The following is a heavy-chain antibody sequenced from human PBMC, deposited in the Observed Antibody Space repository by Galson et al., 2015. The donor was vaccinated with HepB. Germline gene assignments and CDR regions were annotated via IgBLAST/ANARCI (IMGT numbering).Heavy chain of an antibody. V-gene: IGHV3-30-3*01. J-gene: IGHJ3*02. Sequence: SLRLSCAASGFTFSSFAMHWVRQAPGKGLEWVAAIAYDGSNRYYADSVKGRFTISRDNSKNTLYLQMNSLRAEDTAIYYCARESPVHDAFDIWGHGTMVTVSS. D-gene: IGHD3-10*02. CDR2: IAYDGSNR. CDR1: GFTFSSFA. CDR3: ARESPVHDAFDI.